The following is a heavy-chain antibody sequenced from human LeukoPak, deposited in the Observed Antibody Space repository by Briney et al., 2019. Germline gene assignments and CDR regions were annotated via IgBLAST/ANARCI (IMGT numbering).Heavy chain of an antibody. D-gene: IGHD5-18*01. J-gene: IGHJ5*02. Sequence: PSETLSLTCTVSGGSISSYYWSWIRQPPGKGLEWIGYIYYSGSTNYNPSLKSRVTISVDTSKNQLSLKLSSVTAADTAVYYCARAHGYSYGYGTPFDPWGQGTLVTVSS. CDR3: ARAHGYSYGYGTPFDP. CDR1: GGSISSYY. CDR2: IYYSGST. V-gene: IGHV4-59*01.